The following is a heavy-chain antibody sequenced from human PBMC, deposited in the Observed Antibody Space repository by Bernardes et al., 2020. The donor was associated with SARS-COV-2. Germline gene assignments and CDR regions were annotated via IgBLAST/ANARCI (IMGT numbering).Heavy chain of an antibody. D-gene: IGHD4-4*01. V-gene: IGHV4-31*03. CDR3: ARSGDYSNELES. J-gene: IGHJ4*02. CDR1: GGSISTGGYY. CDR2: IYDSGST. Sequence: SETLSLTCTVSGGSISTGGYYWSWIRQHPGMGLEWIGYIYDSGSTHYNPSLKSRLSISVDRSKRQFFLKVSSVTATDTAVYYCARSGDYSNELESWGQGTLVTVSS.